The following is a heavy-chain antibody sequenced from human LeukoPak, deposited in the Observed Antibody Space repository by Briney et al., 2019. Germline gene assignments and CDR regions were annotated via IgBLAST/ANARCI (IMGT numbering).Heavy chain of an antibody. V-gene: IGHV1-2*06. J-gene: IGHJ4*02. CDR2: INPNGGDT. CDR3: ARVGFTTSWSNFDY. Sequence: ASVKVSCKTAGYNFPAYFVHWVRQAPGQGLEWMGRINPNGGDTNYAQKFQGRVTMASDTSISTAYMELSSLISEDTAVYYCARVGFTTSWSNFDYWGQGTLVTVSS. D-gene: IGHD2-2*01. CDR1: GYNFPAYF.